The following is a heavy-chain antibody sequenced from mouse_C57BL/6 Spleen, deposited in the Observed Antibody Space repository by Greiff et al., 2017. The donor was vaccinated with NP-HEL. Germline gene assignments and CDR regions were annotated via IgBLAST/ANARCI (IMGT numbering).Heavy chain of an antibody. CDR1: GYAFTNYL. D-gene: IGHD1-1*01. J-gene: IGHJ1*03. V-gene: IGHV1-54*01. CDR2: INPGSGGT. CDR3: ARGGYGSSYGYFDV. Sequence: QVQLQQSGAELVRPGTSVKVSCKASGYAFTNYLIEWVKQRPGQGLEWIGVINPGSGGTNYNEKFKGKATLTADKSSSTAYMQLSSLTSEDSAVYFCARGGYGSSYGYFDVWGTGTTVTVSS.